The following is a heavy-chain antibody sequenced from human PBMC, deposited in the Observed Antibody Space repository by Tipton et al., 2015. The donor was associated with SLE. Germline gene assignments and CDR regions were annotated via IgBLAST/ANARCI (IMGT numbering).Heavy chain of an antibody. J-gene: IGHJ3*02. Sequence: VKPSETLSLTCTVSGDSMRSSMTTYYWSRIRQTAGKGPEWMGRIYTSGSTNYNPSLKSRVTISADSSKNQFSLRLSSVTAADTAVYYCARDDGGAFDIWGQGTMVTVSS. D-gene: IGHD3-16*01. CDR1: GDSMRSSMTTYY. CDR3: ARDDGGAFDI. V-gene: IGHV4-61*02. CDR2: IYTSGST.